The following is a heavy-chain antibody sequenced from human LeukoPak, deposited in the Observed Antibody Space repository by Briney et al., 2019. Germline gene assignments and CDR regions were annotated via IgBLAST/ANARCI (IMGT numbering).Heavy chain of an antibody. Sequence: PSETLSLTCTVSGGSISSHYWSWIRQPPGKGLEWIGYIYYSGSTNYNPPLTSRVTISVDTSKNQFSLKLSSVTAADTAVYYCARAGNSSSWYSYYCYYMDVWGKGTTVTVSS. CDR1: GGSISSHY. CDR2: IYYSGST. V-gene: IGHV4-59*11. D-gene: IGHD6-13*01. CDR3: ARAGNSSSWYSYYCYYMDV. J-gene: IGHJ6*03.